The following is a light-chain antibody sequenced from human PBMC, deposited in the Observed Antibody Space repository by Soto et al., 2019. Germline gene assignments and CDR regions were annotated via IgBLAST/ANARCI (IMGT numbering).Light chain of an antibody. CDR3: QSHDSSLNSWL. V-gene: IGLV1-40*01. CDR2: GNT. CDR1: SSNIGAGYD. J-gene: IGLJ3*02. Sequence: QSVLTQPPSMSGAPGQRVTISCTGSSSNIGAGYDVHWYQLLPGTAPKLLIYGNTNRPSGVPDRFSGSKSGTSASLAITGLRAEDEADYYCQSHDSSLNSWLFGGGTKLTVL.